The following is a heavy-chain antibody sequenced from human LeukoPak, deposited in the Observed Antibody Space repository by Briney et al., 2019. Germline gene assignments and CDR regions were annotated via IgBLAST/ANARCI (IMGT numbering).Heavy chain of an antibody. CDR3: ARVVRGVKGYYYYMDV. D-gene: IGHD3-10*01. J-gene: IGHJ6*03. CDR1: GGSISSYY. Sequence: PSETLSLTCTVSGGSISSYYWSWIRQPPGKGLEWIGYVYYSGTTNYNPSLKSRVTISVDTSKNQFSLKLSSVTAADTAVYYCARVVRGVKGYYYYMDVWGKGTTVTVSS. V-gene: IGHV4-59*12. CDR2: VYYSGTT.